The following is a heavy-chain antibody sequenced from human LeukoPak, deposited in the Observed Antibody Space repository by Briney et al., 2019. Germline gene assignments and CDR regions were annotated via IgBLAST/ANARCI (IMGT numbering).Heavy chain of an antibody. CDR2: IWYGGSNK. CDR3: ARWEYSSTWYYDY. V-gene: IGHV3-33*08. J-gene: IGHJ4*02. D-gene: IGHD6-13*01. CDR1: GFTFSSYG. Sequence: GGSLRLSCAASGFTFSSYGMHWVRQAPGKGLEWVAVIWYGGSNKYYADSVKGRFTISRDNSKNTLYLQMNSLRAEDTAVYFCARWEYSSTWYYDYWGQGTLVTVSS.